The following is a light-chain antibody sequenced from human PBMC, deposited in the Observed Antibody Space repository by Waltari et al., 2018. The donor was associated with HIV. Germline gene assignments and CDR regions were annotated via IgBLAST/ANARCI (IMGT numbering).Light chain of an antibody. J-gene: IGKJ1*01. CDR1: QSIRIW. V-gene: IGKV1-5*03. CDR3: QHYIAGSRA. CDR2: RTS. Sequence: DIQLTQSPSTLSASVGDTVTITCRASQSIRIWLAWYQQKPGKTPKLLMYRTSTLQSGVPSRFSGSGSGTDFTLTISSLQPNDSAIYYCQHYIAGSRAFGQGTKVEIK.